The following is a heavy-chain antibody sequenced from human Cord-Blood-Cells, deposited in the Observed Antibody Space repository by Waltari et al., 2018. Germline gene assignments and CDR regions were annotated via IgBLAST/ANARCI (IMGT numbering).Heavy chain of an antibody. J-gene: IGHJ3*02. Sequence: QVQLVQSGAEVKKPGSSVKVSCKASGGTFSSSAISWVRQAPGQGLGWMGRIIPILGIANYAQKFQGRVTITADKSTSTAYMELSSLRSEDTAVYYCASVRTGTNAFDIWGQGTMVTVSS. V-gene: IGHV1-69*09. CDR3: ASVRTGTNAFDI. CDR1: GGTFSSSA. CDR2: IIPILGIA. D-gene: IGHD1-1*01.